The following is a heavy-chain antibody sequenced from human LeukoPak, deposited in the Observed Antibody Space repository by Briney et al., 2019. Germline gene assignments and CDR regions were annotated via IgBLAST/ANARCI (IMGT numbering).Heavy chain of an antibody. CDR3: AKADEMNMDY. CDR1: GFIFSRYG. Sequence: GGSLRLSCAASGFIFSRYGMHWVRQAPGKGLEWVAVIWYDGSIKYYADSVKGRFTISKDNSKSTLYLQMNSLRAEDTAVYYCAKADEMNMDYWGQGTLVTVSS. V-gene: IGHV3-33*06. CDR2: IWYDGSIK. D-gene: IGHD2/OR15-2a*01. J-gene: IGHJ4*02.